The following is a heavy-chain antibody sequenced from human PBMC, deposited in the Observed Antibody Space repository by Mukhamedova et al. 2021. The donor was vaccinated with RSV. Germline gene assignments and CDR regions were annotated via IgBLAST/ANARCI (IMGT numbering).Heavy chain of an antibody. CDR2: FYSGGTT. V-gene: IGHV3-53*05. J-gene: IGHJ4*02. CDR3: VRDLDTDVNY. CDR1: VSSNN. D-gene: IGHD5-18*01. Sequence: VSSNNMNWVRQAPGKGLEWVSIFYSGGTTYYADSVKGRFTISRDNSRNTSFLQMNSLRAEDTAVYYCVRDLDTDVNYWGQGTLV.